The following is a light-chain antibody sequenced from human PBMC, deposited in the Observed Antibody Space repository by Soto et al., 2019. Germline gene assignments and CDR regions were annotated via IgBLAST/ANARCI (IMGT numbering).Light chain of an antibody. J-gene: IGKJ1*01. CDR3: QQRSNWGWT. V-gene: IGKV3-11*01. CDR1: PSVSNY. Sequence: IVLTQSPATLSLSPGERATLSCRASPSVSNYVAWYQQKPGQAPRLLIYDASNMATGIPARFSGSGSGPDFTLTISSLEPEDFALYYCQQRSNWGWTFGQGTKVEIK. CDR2: DAS.